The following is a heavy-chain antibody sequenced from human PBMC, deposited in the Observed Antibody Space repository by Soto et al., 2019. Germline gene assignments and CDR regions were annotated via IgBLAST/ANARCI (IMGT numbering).Heavy chain of an antibody. CDR2: ISYDGSNK. D-gene: IGHD2-8*01. Sequence: GGSLRLSCAASGFTFSSYAMHWVRQAPGKGLEWVAVISYDGSNKYYADSVKGRFTISRDNSKDTLYLQMNSLRAEDTAVFYCAKHLSNGSPDYWGQGTLVTVS. V-gene: IGHV3-30-3*02. J-gene: IGHJ4*02. CDR1: GFTFSSYA. CDR3: AKHLSNGSPDY.